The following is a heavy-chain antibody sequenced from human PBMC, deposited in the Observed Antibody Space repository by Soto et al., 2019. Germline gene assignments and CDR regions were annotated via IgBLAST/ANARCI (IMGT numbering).Heavy chain of an antibody. CDR2: ITHSGSS. CDR3: ARGRGFCSGGSCYAYYGMDV. Sequence: KASETLSLTCAVYGGSFSGFYWSWIRQTPGKGLEWIGEITHSGSSNYNPSLKSRVTILVDTSKNQFSLKMSSVTAADTAVFYCARGRGFCSGGSCYAYYGMDVWGQGTTVTVSS. CDR1: GGSFSGFY. J-gene: IGHJ6*02. D-gene: IGHD2-15*01. V-gene: IGHV4-34*01.